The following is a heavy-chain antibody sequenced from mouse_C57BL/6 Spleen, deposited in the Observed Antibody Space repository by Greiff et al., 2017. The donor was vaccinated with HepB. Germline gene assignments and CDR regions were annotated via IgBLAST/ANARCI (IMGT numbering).Heavy chain of an antibody. CDR3: ARELRRRNFDY. D-gene: IGHD2-4*01. J-gene: IGHJ2*01. CDR2: INPYNGGT. V-gene: IGHV1-19*01. CDR1: GYTFTDYY. Sequence: EVQVVESGPVLVKPGASVKMSCKASGYTFTDYYMNWVKQSHGKSLEWIGVINPYNGGTSYNQKFKGKATLTVDKSSSTAYMELNSLTSEDSAVYYCARELRRRNFDYWGQGTTLTVSS.